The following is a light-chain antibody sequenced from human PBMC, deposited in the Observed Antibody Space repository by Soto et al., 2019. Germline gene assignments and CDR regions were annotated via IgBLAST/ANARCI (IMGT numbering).Light chain of an antibody. V-gene: IGKV1D-12*01. Sequence: DIQMTQSPSSVSASVGDRVTITCRASQGIGRWLAWYQQKPGKAPMLLIYAASSLQSGVPSRFSGSGSGTDFTLTISSLQPEDFATYHCQQAKSFPPTFGGGTKVEIQ. CDR1: QGIGRW. CDR3: QQAKSFPPT. J-gene: IGKJ4*01. CDR2: AAS.